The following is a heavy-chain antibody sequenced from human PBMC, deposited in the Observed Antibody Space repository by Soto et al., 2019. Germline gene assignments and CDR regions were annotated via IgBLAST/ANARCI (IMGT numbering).Heavy chain of an antibody. CDR2: ISYDGSNK. Sequence: GGSLRLSCAASGFPFSSYAMHWVRQAPGKGLEWVAVISYDGSNKYYADSVKGRFTISRDNSKNTLYLQMNSLRAEDTAVYYCARDPLWGTAMVLWYFDLWGRGTLVTV. CDR1: GFPFSSYA. V-gene: IGHV3-30-3*01. J-gene: IGHJ2*01. D-gene: IGHD5-18*01. CDR3: ARDPLWGTAMVLWYFDL.